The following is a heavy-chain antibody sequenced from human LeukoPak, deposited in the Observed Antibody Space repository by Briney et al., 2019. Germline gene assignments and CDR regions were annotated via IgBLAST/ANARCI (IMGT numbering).Heavy chain of an antibody. J-gene: IGHJ4*02. CDR2: ISSSSSYI. Sequence: GGSLRLSCAASEFTFSNYAMSWVRQAPGKGLEWVSSISSSSSYIYYADSVKGRFTISRDNAKNSLYLQMNSLRAEDTAVYYCAREEGWYYYDSSGYRYFDYWGQGTLVTVSS. CDR1: EFTFSNYA. CDR3: AREEGWYYYDSSGYRYFDY. V-gene: IGHV3-21*01. D-gene: IGHD3-22*01.